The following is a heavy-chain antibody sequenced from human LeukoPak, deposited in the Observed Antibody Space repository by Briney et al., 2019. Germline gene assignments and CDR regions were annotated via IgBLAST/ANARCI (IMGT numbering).Heavy chain of an antibody. CDR1: GFTFSSYG. D-gene: IGHD4-17*01. CDR2: ISYDGSNK. CDR3: ARDPSPTVTTAFDY. V-gene: IGHV3-30*03. J-gene: IGHJ4*02. Sequence: PGGSLRLSCAASGFTFSSYGMHWVRQAPGKGLEWVAVISYDGSNKYYADSVKGRFTISRDNSKNTLYLQMNSLRAEDTAVYYCARDPSPTVTTAFDYWGQGTLVTVSS.